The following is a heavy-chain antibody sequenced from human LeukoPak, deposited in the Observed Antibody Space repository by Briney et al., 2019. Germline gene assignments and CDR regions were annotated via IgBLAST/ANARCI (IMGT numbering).Heavy chain of an antibody. V-gene: IGHV3-30*18. CDR2: IADDGTNK. D-gene: IGHD1-1*01. CDR3: AKGATGSFDY. Sequence: GGSLRLSCGASGFTFSSYGMHWVRQAPGKGLKWVAVIADDGTNKYYADSVKGRFTISRDNSKNTLFLQMNSLRPEDTAVYFCAKGATGSFDYWGQGTLVTVSS. J-gene: IGHJ4*02. CDR1: GFTFSSYG.